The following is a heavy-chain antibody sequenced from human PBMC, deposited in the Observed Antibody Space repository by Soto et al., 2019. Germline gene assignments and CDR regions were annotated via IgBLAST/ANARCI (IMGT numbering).Heavy chain of an antibody. CDR1: GGSIRSYY. J-gene: IGHJ6*02. Sequence: PSETLSLTCTVSGGSIRSYYWSWIRQPAGKALEWIGRIYTSGTTNYNPSLKSRATILLDTSKNQFSLDLSSVTDADTAVYYCAREGSSGFGMDVWGQGTTVTVSS. CDR2: IYTSGTT. V-gene: IGHV4-4*07. D-gene: IGHD6-25*01. CDR3: AREGSSGFGMDV.